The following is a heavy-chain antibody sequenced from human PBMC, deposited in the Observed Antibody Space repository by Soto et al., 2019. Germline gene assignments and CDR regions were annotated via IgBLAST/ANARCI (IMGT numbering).Heavy chain of an antibody. D-gene: IGHD1-1*01. CDR1: GFTFSSYS. Sequence: PGGSLRLSCAASGFTFSSYSMNWVRQAPGKGLEWVSSISSSSYIYYADSVKGRFTISRDNAKNSLYLQMNSLRAEDTAVYYCARGKVAGTKYYYYYYGMDVWGQGTTVTVSS. J-gene: IGHJ6*02. V-gene: IGHV3-21*01. CDR3: ARGKVAGTKYYYYYYGMDV. CDR2: ISSSSYI.